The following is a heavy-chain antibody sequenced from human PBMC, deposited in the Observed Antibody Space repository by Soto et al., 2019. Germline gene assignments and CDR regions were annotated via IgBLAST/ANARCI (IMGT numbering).Heavy chain of an antibody. Sequence: PGGSLRLSCAASGFTFSSYGMHWVRQAAGKGLEWVAVISYDGSNKYYADSVKGRFTISRDNSKNTLYLQMNSLRAEDTAVYYCAKDHSYYGSGLNWFDPWGQGTLVTVSS. D-gene: IGHD3-10*01. CDR3: AKDHSYYGSGLNWFDP. V-gene: IGHV3-30*18. CDR2: ISYDGSNK. CDR1: GFTFSSYG. J-gene: IGHJ5*02.